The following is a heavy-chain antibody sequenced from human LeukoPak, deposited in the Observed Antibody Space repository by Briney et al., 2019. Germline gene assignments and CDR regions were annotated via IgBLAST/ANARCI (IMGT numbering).Heavy chain of an antibody. Sequence: GGSLRLSCAASGFTFSSYGMHWVRQAPGKGLEWVAVISYDGSNKYYADSVKGRFTISRDNSKNTLYLQMNSLRAEDTAVYYCAKESRGITMVRGVIILSVSYFDYWGQGTLVTVSS. CDR2: ISYDGSNK. CDR1: GFTFSSYG. J-gene: IGHJ4*02. D-gene: IGHD3-10*01. V-gene: IGHV3-30*18. CDR3: AKESRGITMVRGVIILSVSYFDY.